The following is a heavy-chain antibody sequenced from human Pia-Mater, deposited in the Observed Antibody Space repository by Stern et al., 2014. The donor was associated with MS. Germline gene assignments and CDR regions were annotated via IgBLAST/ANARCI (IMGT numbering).Heavy chain of an antibody. CDR1: GGSISSGGYY. Sequence: VQLVESGPGLVKPSQTLSLTCTASGGSISSGGYYWSWIRPQPGKGLEGIGFVYYSGRTYYNPSLNSRAPISVATSKNQFSLKLSSVAAADTAVYYCARALCPFFQHWGQGPLVTVSS. J-gene: IGHJ1*01. CDR3: ARALCPFFQH. V-gene: IGHV4-31*03. CDR2: VYYSGRT.